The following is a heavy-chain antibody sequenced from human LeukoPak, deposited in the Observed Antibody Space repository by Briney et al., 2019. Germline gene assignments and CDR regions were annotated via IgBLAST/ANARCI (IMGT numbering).Heavy chain of an antibody. Sequence: ASVKVSCKASGYTFTSYGISWVRQAPGQGLEWMGWISAYNGNTNYAQKLQGKVTMTTDTSTSTAYMELRSMRSDDTALYYCARDSEKSKQQLDGTPLSDYYHYGMDVWGQGTTVTVSS. CDR3: ARDSEKSKQQLDGTPLSDYYHYGMDV. J-gene: IGHJ6*02. D-gene: IGHD6-13*01. CDR1: GYTFTSYG. CDR2: ISAYNGNT. V-gene: IGHV1-18*01.